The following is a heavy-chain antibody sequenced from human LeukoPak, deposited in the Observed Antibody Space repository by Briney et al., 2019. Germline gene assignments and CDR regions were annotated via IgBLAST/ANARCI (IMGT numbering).Heavy chain of an antibody. CDR3: ARRYTAMADNWFDP. CDR1: SGSISSYY. V-gene: IGHV4-59*08. J-gene: IGHJ5*02. D-gene: IGHD5-18*01. Sequence: ETLSLTCTVSSGSISSYYWSWIRQPPGKGLEWIGYIYYSGSTNYNPSLKSRVTISVDTSKNQFSLKLSSVTAADTAVYYCARRYTAMADNWFDPWGQGTLVTVSS. CDR2: IYYSGST.